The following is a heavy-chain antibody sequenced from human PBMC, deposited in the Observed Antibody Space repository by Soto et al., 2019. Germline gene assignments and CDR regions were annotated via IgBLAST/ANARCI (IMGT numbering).Heavy chain of an antibody. CDR2: ISYDGSNK. V-gene: IGHV3-30*18. J-gene: IGHJ4*02. CDR1: GFTFSSYG. D-gene: IGHD3-10*01. Sequence: QVQLVESGGGVVQPGRSLRLSCAASGFTFSSYGMHWVRQAPGKGLEWVAVISYDGSNKYYADSVKGRFTISRDNSKNTLYLQMNSLRAEDTAVYYCAKDKGRYYFDYWGQGTLVTVSS. CDR3: AKDKGRYYFDY.